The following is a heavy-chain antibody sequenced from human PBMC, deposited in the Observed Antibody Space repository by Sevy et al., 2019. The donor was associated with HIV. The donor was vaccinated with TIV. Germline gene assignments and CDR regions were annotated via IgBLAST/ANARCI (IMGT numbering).Heavy chain of an antibody. CDR2: IYTSGST. D-gene: IGHD3-10*01. V-gene: IGHV4-61*02. CDR3: AREPSYYYGSGSYNDAFDI. Sequence: SETLSLTCTVSGGSISSGSYYWSWIRQPAGKGLEWIGRIYTSGSTNYNPSLKSRVTISVDTSKNQFSLKLSSVTAADMAVYYCAREPSYYYGSGSYNDAFDIWGQGTMVTVSS. J-gene: IGHJ3*02. CDR1: GGSISSGSYY.